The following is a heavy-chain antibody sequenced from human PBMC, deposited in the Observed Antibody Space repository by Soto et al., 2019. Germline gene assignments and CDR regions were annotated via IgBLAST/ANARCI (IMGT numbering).Heavy chain of an antibody. CDR1: GFTFRSNW. CDR2: IKQDGSEK. V-gene: IGHV3-7*03. CDR3: ATSGGGWLQPPV. Sequence: EVQLVESGGGLVQPGGSLRLSCAASGFTFRSNWMSWVRQAPGKGLEWVANIKQDGSEKYYVDSVKGRFTISRDNAKNSLYLQMNSLRDEDTAVYYCATSGGGWLQPPVWGQGTLVTVSS. D-gene: IGHD5-12*01. J-gene: IGHJ4*02.